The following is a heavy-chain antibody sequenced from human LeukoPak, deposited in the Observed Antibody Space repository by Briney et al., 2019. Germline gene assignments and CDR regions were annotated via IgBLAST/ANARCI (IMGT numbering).Heavy chain of an antibody. Sequence: GGSLRLSCAASEFTFSRYWMSWVRQAPGKGREWVANIKQDGSEKYYVDSVKGRFTISRDNAKNSLYLQMNSLRVEDTAVYHCARDVYSSSSLDYWGQGILVTVSS. V-gene: IGHV3-7*05. CDR3: ARDVYSSSSLDY. CDR2: IKQDGSEK. CDR1: EFTFSRYW. J-gene: IGHJ4*02. D-gene: IGHD6-6*01.